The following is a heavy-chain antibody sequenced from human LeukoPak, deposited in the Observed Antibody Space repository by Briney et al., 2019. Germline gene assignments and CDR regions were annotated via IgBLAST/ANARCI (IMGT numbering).Heavy chain of an antibody. J-gene: IGHJ4*02. D-gene: IGHD6-19*01. V-gene: IGHV4-31*03. Sequence: SETLSLTCTVSGGSISSGGYYWSWIRQHPEKGLEWIGYIYYSGSTYYNPSLKSRVTISVDTSKNQFSLKLRSVTAADTAVYYCARDWGYSSGWWDYWGQGTLVTVSS. CDR2: IYYSGST. CDR3: ARDWGYSSGWWDY. CDR1: GGSISSGGYY.